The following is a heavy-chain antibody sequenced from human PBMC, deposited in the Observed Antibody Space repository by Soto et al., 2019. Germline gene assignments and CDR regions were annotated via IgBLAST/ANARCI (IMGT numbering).Heavy chain of an antibody. J-gene: IGHJ4*02. CDR2: IIPIFGTA. D-gene: IGHD1-20*01. CDR1: GGTFSSYA. CDR3: AREIQTGITGTTRRVHCFDY. V-gene: IGHV1-69*01. Sequence: QVQLVQSGAEVKKPGSSVKVSCKASGGTFSSYAISWVRQAPGQGLEWMVGIIPIFGTANYAQKFQGRVTITADESTSTAYMELSSLRSEDTAVYYCAREIQTGITGTTRRVHCFDYWGQGTLVTVSS.